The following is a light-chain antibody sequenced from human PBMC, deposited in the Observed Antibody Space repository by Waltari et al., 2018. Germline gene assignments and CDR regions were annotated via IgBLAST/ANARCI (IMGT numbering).Light chain of an antibody. CDR2: EAT. J-gene: IGKJ3*01. CDR1: HSLLNSDGKTY. Sequence: EIVMTQTPLTLSVTPAQPASIPCKSSHSLLNSDGKTYLDWYLQRSGQSPQLLIYEATNRFLGVPDRFSGSGSGTDFTLKISRVEAEDVGLYYCMQSIQSLTFGPGTKVDFK. V-gene: IGKV2D-29*02. CDR3: MQSIQSLT.